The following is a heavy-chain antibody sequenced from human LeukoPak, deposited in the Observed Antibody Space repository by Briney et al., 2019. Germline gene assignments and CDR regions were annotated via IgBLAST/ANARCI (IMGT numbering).Heavy chain of an antibody. J-gene: IGHJ4*02. CDR2: ISSSSSYI. CDR3: ARIIAAAGTN. CDR1: GFTFSSYS. V-gene: IGHV3-21*01. Sequence: TGGSLRLSCAASGFTFSSYSMNWVRQAPGKGLEWVSSISSSSSYIYYADSVKGRLTISRDNAKNSLYLQMNSLRAEDTAVYYCARIIAAAGTNWGQGTLVTVSS. D-gene: IGHD6-13*01.